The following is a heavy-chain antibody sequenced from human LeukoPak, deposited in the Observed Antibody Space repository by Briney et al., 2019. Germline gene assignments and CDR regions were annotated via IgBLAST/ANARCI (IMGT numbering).Heavy chain of an antibody. CDR3: ATLKGSSGPDY. Sequence: GASVKVSRKTSGGTFNSHSFSWVRQAPGQGLEWMGTITPIIDSTKYAQKFQGRFTISADKSTTTVYMEVTGLTSEDTAVYYCATLKGSSGPDYWGQGTLVTVSS. V-gene: IGHV1-69*08. D-gene: IGHD3-22*01. CDR2: ITPIIDST. CDR1: GGTFNSHS. J-gene: IGHJ4*02.